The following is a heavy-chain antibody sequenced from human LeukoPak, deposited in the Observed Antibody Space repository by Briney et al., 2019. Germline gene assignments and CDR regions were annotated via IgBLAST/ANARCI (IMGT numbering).Heavy chain of an antibody. Sequence: KPSETLSLTCAVYGGSFSGYYWSWIRQPPGKGLEGIGEINHSGSTNYNASLKSRVTISVDMSKKQFSLKVSSVTAADTAVYYCARGPLLRSVIAPFGYWGQGTLVTVSS. CDR2: INHSGST. V-gene: IGHV4-34*01. CDR1: GGSFSGYY. D-gene: IGHD6-13*01. CDR3: ARGPLLRSVIAPFGY. J-gene: IGHJ4*02.